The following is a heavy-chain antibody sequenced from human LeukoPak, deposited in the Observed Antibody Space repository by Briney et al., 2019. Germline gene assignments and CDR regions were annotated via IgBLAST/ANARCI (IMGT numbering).Heavy chain of an antibody. CDR2: IWYGGSNK. V-gene: IGHV3-30*18. Sequence: QPGRSLRLSCAASGFTFSSYGMHWVRQAPGKGLEWVAVIWYGGSNKYYADSVKGRFTISRDNSKNTLYLQMNSLRAEDTAVYYCAKGPIMSSGWYYFDYWGQGTLVTVSS. CDR1: GFTFSSYG. J-gene: IGHJ4*02. D-gene: IGHD6-19*01. CDR3: AKGPIMSSGWYYFDY.